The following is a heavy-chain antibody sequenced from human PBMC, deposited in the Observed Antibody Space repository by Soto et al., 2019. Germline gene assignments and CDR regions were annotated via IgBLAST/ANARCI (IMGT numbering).Heavy chain of an antibody. J-gene: IGHJ6*02. CDR3: ALAVAGTGYYGMDV. Sequence: KSSQTLSLTCAISGDSVSSNSAAWNWIRQSPSRGLEWLGRTYYRSKWYNDYAVSVKSRITINPDTSENQFSLQLNSVTPEDTAVYYCALAVAGTGYYGMDVWGQGTTVTVSS. D-gene: IGHD6-19*01. CDR2: TYYRSKWYN. V-gene: IGHV6-1*01. CDR1: GDSVSSNSAA.